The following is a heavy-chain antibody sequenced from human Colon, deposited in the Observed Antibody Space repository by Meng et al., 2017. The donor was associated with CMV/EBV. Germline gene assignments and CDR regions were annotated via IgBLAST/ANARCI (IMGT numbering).Heavy chain of an antibody. CDR1: GKRFRSKG. J-gene: IGHJ4*02. V-gene: IGHV1-18*01. CDR2: KGDKKGKK. D-gene: IGHD5-12*01. CDR3: ARDKGGYAGGGDH. Sequence: KDYGKRFRSKGVSWEREGQGKGVERKGWKGDKKGKKKKEKKYKDRETMTTEMSKRTAYMELRSLRSDDTAVYYCARDKGGYAGGGDHWGQGTLVTVSS.